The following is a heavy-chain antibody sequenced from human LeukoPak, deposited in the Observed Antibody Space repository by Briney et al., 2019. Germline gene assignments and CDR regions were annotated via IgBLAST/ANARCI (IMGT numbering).Heavy chain of an antibody. V-gene: IGHV3-48*04. Sequence: GGSLRLSCAASGFTFSSYSMNWVRQAPGKGLEWVSYISSSSSTIYYADSVKGRFTISRDNAKNSLYLQMNSLRAEDTAVYYCARIDLFSGYTYGYPDYWGQGTLVTVSS. J-gene: IGHJ4*02. CDR1: GFTFSSYS. D-gene: IGHD5-18*01. CDR2: ISSSSSTI. CDR3: ARIDLFSGYTYGYPDY.